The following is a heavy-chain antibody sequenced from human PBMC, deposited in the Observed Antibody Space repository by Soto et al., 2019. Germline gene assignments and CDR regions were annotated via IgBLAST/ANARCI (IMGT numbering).Heavy chain of an antibody. CDR2: INHSGST. CDR1: GGSISSSSYY. J-gene: IGHJ6*02. CDR3: ARVSGWFGTSIYYYYGMDV. D-gene: IGHD3-10*01. V-gene: IGHV4-39*07. Sequence: PSETLSLTCTVSGGSISSSSYYWSWIRQPPGKGLEWIGEINHSGSTNYNPSLKSRVTISVDTSKNQFSLKLSSVTAADTAVYYCARVSGWFGTSIYYYYGMDVWGQGTTVTVSS.